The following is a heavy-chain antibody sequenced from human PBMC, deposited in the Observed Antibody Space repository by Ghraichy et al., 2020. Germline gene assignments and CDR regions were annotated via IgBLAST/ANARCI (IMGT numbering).Heavy chain of an antibody. J-gene: IGHJ5*02. Sequence: SETLSLTCTVSGGSISSYYWSWIRQPPGKGLEWIGYIYYSGSTNYNPSLKSRVTISVDTSKNQFSLKLSSVTAADTAVYYCARHWREYSSSRRNWFDPWGQGTLVTVSS. CDR1: GGSISSYY. CDR3: ARHWREYSSSRRNWFDP. V-gene: IGHV4-59*08. CDR2: IYYSGST. D-gene: IGHD6-6*01.